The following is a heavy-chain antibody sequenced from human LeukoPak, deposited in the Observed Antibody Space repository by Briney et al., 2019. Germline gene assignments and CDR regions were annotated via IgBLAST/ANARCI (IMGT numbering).Heavy chain of an antibody. D-gene: IGHD2-15*01. J-gene: IGHJ4*02. Sequence: PSETLSLTCTVSGYSISSGYYWGWIRQPPGKGLEWIGSTYHSGSTYYNPSLKSRVTISVDTSKNQFSLKLSSVTAADTAVYYCARAPNPFTPFFDYWGQGTLVTVSS. V-gene: IGHV4-38-2*02. CDR1: GYSISSGYY. CDR3: ARAPNPFTPFFDY. CDR2: TYHSGST.